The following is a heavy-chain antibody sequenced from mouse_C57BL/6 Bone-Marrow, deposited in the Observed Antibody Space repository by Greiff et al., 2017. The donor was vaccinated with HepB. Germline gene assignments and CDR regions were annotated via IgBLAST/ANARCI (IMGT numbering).Heavy chain of an antibody. CDR2: IDPENGDT. Sequence: EVQLQQSGAELVRPGASVKLSCTASGFNIKDDYMHWVKQRPEQGLEWIGWIDPENGDTEYASKFQGKATITADTSSNTAYLQLSSLTSEDTAVYYCTAWGLRGFAYWGQGTLVTVSA. CDR1: GFNIKDDY. CDR3: TAWGLRGFAY. V-gene: IGHV14-4*01. J-gene: IGHJ3*01. D-gene: IGHD3-3*01.